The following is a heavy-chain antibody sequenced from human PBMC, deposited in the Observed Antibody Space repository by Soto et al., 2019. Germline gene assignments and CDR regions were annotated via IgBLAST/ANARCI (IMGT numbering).Heavy chain of an antibody. CDR3: ARAGTRAYYYYGMDV. J-gene: IGHJ6*02. D-gene: IGHD1-1*01. V-gene: IGHV1-69*01. CDR1: GGIFSSYA. CDR2: IIPIFGTA. Sequence: QVQLVQSGAEVKKPGASVKVSCKASGGIFSSYAISWVRQAPGQGLEWMGGIIPIFGTANYAQKFQGRVTITADESTSTAYMELSSLRSEDTAVYYCARAGTRAYYYYGMDVWGQGTTVTVSS.